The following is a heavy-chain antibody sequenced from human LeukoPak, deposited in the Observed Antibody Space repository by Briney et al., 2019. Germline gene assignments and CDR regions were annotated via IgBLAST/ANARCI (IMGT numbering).Heavy chain of an antibody. D-gene: IGHD6-19*01. V-gene: IGHV3-23*01. CDR1: GFTLSSYA. CDR2: ISGSGGST. CDR3: AKDGYSSGWYKPYYYYGMDV. Sequence: GGSLRLSCAASGFTLSSYAMSWVSQAPGKGLEWVSAISGSGGSTYYADSVKGRFTISRDNSKNTLYLQMNSLRAEDTAVYYCAKDGYSSGWYKPYYYYGMDVWGQGTTVTVS. J-gene: IGHJ6*02.